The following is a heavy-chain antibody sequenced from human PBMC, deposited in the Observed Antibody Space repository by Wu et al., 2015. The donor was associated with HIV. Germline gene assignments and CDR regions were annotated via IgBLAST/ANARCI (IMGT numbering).Heavy chain of an antibody. D-gene: IGHD2-15*01. CDR2: INPNSSGT. CDR3: ARAYCSGGGCYSDAFDL. J-gene: IGHJ3*01. Sequence: QVQLVQSGAEVKKPGASVKVSCKASGYTFTDYYMHWVRQAPGLGLEWLGRINPNSSGTNYAQRFQGRVTMTRDTSISTAYMELRRLRSDDTAVYYCARAYCSGGGCYSDAFDLWGQGTMVTVSS. CDR1: GYTFTDYY. V-gene: IGHV1-2*06.